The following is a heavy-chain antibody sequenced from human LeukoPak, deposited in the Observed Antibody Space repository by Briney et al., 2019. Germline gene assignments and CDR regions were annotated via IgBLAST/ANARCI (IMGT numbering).Heavy chain of an antibody. V-gene: IGHV3-23*01. Sequence: PAGSLILSCAAPGLTFSSYAMSWFRHAPEKRLELGSAISGSGGSTYYADSVKGRFTISRDNSKNTLYLQMNSLRAEDTAVYYCAKDSVYSSSPWGHWGQGTLVTVSS. CDR2: ISGSGGST. CDR1: GLTFSSYA. D-gene: IGHD6-6*01. J-gene: IGHJ4*02. CDR3: AKDSVYSSSPWGH.